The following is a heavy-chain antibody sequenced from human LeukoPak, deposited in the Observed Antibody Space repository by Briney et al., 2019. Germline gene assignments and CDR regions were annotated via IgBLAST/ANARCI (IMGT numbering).Heavy chain of an antibody. Sequence: GESLKISCKGSGYSFTSYWIGWVRQMPGKGLEWMGIIYPGDSDTRYSPSFQGQVTISADKSISTAYLQWSSLKASDTAMYYCARGGDYTRRSMVRGVIAYGMDVWGQGTTVTVSS. J-gene: IGHJ6*02. CDR1: GYSFTSYW. CDR2: IYPGDSDT. D-gene: IGHD3-10*01. CDR3: ARGGDYTRRSMVRGVIAYGMDV. V-gene: IGHV5-51*01.